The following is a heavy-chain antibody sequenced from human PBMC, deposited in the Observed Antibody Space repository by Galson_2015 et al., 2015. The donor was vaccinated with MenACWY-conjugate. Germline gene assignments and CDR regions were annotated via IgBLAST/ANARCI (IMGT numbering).Heavy chain of an antibody. CDR3: ARDQVICSGASCYRSYALDI. V-gene: IGHV3-7*03. CDR2: IKQDGSET. Sequence: SLRLSCAASGFTFSSYGMSWVRQAPGKGLEWVANIKQDGSETYYADSVKGRFTISRDNAKNSLYLQMNSLRAEDTAVYYCARDQVICSGASCYRSYALDIWGQGTMVAVSS. CDR1: GFTFSSYG. D-gene: IGHD2-15*01. J-gene: IGHJ3*02.